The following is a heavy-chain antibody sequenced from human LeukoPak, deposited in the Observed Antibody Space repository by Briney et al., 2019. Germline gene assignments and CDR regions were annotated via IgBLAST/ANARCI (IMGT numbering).Heavy chain of an antibody. CDR3: ARVFGYCSSTSCPRFFDY. D-gene: IGHD2-2*01. Sequence: SETLSLTCTVSGYSISSGYYWGWIRQPPGKGLEWIGSIYHSGSTYYNPSLKSRVTISVDTSKNQYSLKLSSVTAADTAVYYCARVFGYCSSTSCPRFFDYWGQGTLVTVSS. CDR1: GYSISSGYY. V-gene: IGHV4-38-2*02. J-gene: IGHJ4*02. CDR2: IYHSGST.